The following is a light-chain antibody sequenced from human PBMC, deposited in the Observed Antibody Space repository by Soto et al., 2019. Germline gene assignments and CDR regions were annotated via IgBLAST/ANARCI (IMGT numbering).Light chain of an antibody. J-gene: IGLJ1*01. Sequence: QSVLNQPPSASGSPRQSVTISCTGTSSDVGGYNYVSWYQQHPGKAPKLMIYEVSKRPSGVPDRLSGSKSGNTASLTVSGLQAEDEADYYCSSYAGSNNYVFGTGTKVTVL. CDR3: SSYAGSNNYV. CDR1: SSDVGGYNY. V-gene: IGLV2-8*01. CDR2: EVS.